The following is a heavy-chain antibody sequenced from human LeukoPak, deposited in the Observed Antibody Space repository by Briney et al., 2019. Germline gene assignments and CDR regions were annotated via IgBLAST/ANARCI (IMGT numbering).Heavy chain of an antibody. Sequence: SETLSLTCAVYGGSFRGYYWSWIRQPPGKGLEWIGEINHSGSNNYNPSLKSRVTISVDTSKNQFSLKLSSVTAADTAVYYCATLIDDYVWGSYRYRDYFDYWGQGTLVTISS. V-gene: IGHV4-34*01. D-gene: IGHD3-16*02. J-gene: IGHJ4*02. CDR2: INHSGSN. CDR3: ATLIDDYVWGSYRYRDYFDY. CDR1: GGSFRGYY.